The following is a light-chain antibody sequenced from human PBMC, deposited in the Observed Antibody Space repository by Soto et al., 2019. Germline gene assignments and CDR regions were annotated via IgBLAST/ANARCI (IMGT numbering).Light chain of an antibody. V-gene: IGLV1-40*01. CDR3: QSYDSSLSADYV. J-gene: IGLJ1*01. CDR2: GNS. CDR1: TSNIGAGYD. Sequence: QSVLTQPPSVSGAPGQRVTISCTGSTSNIGAGYDVYWYQQLPGTAHKLLIYGNSNRPSGVPDRFSGSKSGTSASLAITGLQAEDEADYYCQSYDSSLSADYVFGTGTQLTVL.